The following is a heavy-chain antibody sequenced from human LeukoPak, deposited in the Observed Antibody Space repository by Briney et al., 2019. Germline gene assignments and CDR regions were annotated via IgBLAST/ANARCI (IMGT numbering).Heavy chain of an antibody. J-gene: IGHJ4*02. CDR3: SRGRGYNSFDS. Sequence: KPSETLSLTCAVYGGSFSGCYWSWIRQPPEKGLEWIGEINHSGSTNYNPSLKSRVTISVDASKNQFSLKLTSVTAADTAVYYCSRGRGYNSFDSWGQGTLVTVSS. CDR2: INHSGST. V-gene: IGHV4-34*01. CDR1: GGSFSGCY. D-gene: IGHD5-24*01.